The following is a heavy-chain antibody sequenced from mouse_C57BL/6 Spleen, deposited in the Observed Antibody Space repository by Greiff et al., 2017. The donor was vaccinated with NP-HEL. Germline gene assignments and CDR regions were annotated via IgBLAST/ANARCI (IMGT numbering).Heavy chain of an antibody. D-gene: IGHD1-1*01. CDR2: INSDGGST. J-gene: IGHJ3*01. V-gene: IGHV5-2*01. CDR3: ARGGYSSWFAY. CDR1: EYEFPTHD. Sequence: EVMLVESGGGLVQPGESLKLSCESNEYEFPTHDMSWVRKTPGKRLELVAAINSDGGSTYYPDTMERRFIISRDNTKRTLYLQMSSLRSEDTALYYCARGGYSSWFAYWGQGTLVTVSA.